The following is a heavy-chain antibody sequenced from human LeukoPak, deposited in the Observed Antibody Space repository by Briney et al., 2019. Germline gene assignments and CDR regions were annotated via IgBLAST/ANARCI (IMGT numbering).Heavy chain of an antibody. V-gene: IGHV5-51*01. Sequence: GESLKISCKGSGYSFTSYWIGWVRPMPGKGLEWMGIIHPGDSDTRYSPSLQGQVTISADKSISTAYLQWSSLKASDTAMYYCARLSAPMDWFDPWGQGTLVTVPS. CDR2: IHPGDSDT. CDR1: GYSFTSYW. J-gene: IGHJ5*02. CDR3: ARLSAPMDWFDP. D-gene: IGHD5-24*01.